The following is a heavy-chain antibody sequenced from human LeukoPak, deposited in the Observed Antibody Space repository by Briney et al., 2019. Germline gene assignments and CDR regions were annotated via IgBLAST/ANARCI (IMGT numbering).Heavy chain of an antibody. D-gene: IGHD3-3*01. CDR1: GYTFTCYD. Sequence: EASVKVSCKASGYTFTCYDINWVRQATGQGLEWMGWMNPNSGNTGYAQKFQGRVTMTRNTSISTAYMELSSLRSEDTAVYYCARAPPRLRFLEWFPDNWFDPWGQGTLVTVSS. V-gene: IGHV1-8*01. CDR3: ARAPPRLRFLEWFPDNWFDP. CDR2: MNPNSGNT. J-gene: IGHJ5*02.